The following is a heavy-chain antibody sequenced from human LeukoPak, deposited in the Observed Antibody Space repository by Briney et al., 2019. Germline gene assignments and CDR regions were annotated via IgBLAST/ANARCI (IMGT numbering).Heavy chain of an antibody. D-gene: IGHD2-2*01. CDR1: GFTFSSYG. J-gene: IGHJ4*02. CDR3: ARVGTEVVPAAFDY. CDR2: ISYDGSNK. V-gene: IGHV3-30*03. Sequence: GGSLRLSCAASGFTFSSYGMHWVRQAPGKGLEWVAVISYDGSNKYYADSVKGRFTISRDNSKNTLYLQMNSLRAEDTAVYYCARVGTEVVPAAFDYWGQGTLVTVSS.